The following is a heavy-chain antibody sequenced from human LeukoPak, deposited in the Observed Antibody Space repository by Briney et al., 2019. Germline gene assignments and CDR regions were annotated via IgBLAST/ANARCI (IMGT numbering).Heavy chain of an antibody. J-gene: IGHJ4*02. CDR3: ARRYSSSSGEDY. CDR2: IFSNGSS. D-gene: IGHD6-6*01. V-gene: IGHV4-59*08. CDR1: GASINSSY. Sequence: SETLSLTCTVSGASINSSYWPWMRQPPGQGLEWIGYIFSNGSSNYNPSLKSGVIISLDTSKNQFSLRLSSVTAADTAVYYCARRYSSSSGEDYWGQGTLVTVSS.